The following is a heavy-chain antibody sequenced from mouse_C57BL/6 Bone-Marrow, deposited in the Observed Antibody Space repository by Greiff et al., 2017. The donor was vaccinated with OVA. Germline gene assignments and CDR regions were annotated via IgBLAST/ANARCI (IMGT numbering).Heavy chain of an antibody. V-gene: IGHV1-55*01. D-gene: IGHD2-2*01. Sequence: VQLQQSGAELVKPGASVKMSCKASGYTFTSYWITWVKQRPGQGLEWIGDIYPGSGSTNYNEKFKGKATLTADKSSSTAYMELRSLTSEDSAVYFCARWKGGYRGYYAMDYWGQGTSVTVSS. J-gene: IGHJ4*01. CDR2: IYPGSGST. CDR3: ARWKGGYRGYYAMDY. CDR1: GYTFTSYW.